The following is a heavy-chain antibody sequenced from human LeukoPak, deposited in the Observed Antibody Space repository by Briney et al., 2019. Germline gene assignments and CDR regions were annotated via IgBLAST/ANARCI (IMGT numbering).Heavy chain of an antibody. CDR2: IYSGGST. V-gene: IGHV3-53*01. CDR1: GFTVSSNY. Sequence: PGGSLRLSCAASGFTVSSNYMSWVRQAPGKGLEWVSVIYSGGSTYYAESVKGRCNISRDNSKNTLYLQMNSLRAEDTAVYYCARDVVGDTTRDYWGQGTLVTVSS. CDR3: ARDVVGDTTRDY. J-gene: IGHJ4*02. D-gene: IGHD3-3*01.